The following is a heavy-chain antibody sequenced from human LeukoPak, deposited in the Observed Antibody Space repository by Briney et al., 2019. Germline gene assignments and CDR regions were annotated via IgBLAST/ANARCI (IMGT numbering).Heavy chain of an antibody. D-gene: IGHD5-18*01. CDR2: IESDGSNT. J-gene: IGHJ4*02. CDR1: GFTFSSYW. Sequence: GGSLRLSCAASGFTFSSYWMHWVRQAPGKGLVWVSRIESDGSNTFYADPVKGRFTISRDNAKNMVYLQMNSLRVEDTAVYYCGSDTVLGYWGQGTLVTVSS. CDR3: GSDTVLGY. V-gene: IGHV3-74*01.